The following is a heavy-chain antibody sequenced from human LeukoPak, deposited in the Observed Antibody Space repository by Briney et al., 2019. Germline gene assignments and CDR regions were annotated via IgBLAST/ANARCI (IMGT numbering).Heavy chain of an antibody. Sequence: PSETLSLTCAVCGGSFSGYYWSWIRQPPGKGLEWIGEINHSGSTNYNPSLKSRVTISVDTSKNQFSLKLSSVTAADTAVYYCATLRYCSSTSCSKTWGQGTLVTVSS. J-gene: IGHJ5*02. D-gene: IGHD2-2*01. CDR1: GGSFSGYY. CDR3: ATLRYCSSTSCSKT. CDR2: INHSGST. V-gene: IGHV4-34*01.